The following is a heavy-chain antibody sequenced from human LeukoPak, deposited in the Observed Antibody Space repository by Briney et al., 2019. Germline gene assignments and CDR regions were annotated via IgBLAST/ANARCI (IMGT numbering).Heavy chain of an antibody. J-gene: IGHJ5*01. CDR3: ARDLGSSNWQTIGFDS. CDR1: GFTFTSHG. V-gene: IGHV3-33*01. Sequence: RKSLRLSCAASGFTFTSHGFHWVRQAPGKGLEWIAVIWYDGSKTYYADSVTGRSTISRDNSKSTLYLQMNSLRAEDTAIYYCARDLGSSNWQTIGFDSWGQGTLVTVSS. CDR2: IWYDGSKT. D-gene: IGHD6-13*01.